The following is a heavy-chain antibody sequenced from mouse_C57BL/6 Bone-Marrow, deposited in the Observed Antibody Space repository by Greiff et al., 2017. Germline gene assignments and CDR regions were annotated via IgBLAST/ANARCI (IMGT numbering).Heavy chain of an antibody. J-gene: IGHJ3*01. CDR1: GYTFTSYG. CDR3: ARPGVVPYGAWFAY. D-gene: IGHD1-1*01. Sequence: QVQLKQSGAELARPGASVKLSCKASGYTFTSYGISWVKQRTGQGLEWIGEIYPRSGNTYYNEKFKGKATLTADKSSNTAYMELRSLTSEDSAVYFCARPGVVPYGAWFAYWGQGTLVTVSA. V-gene: IGHV1-81*01. CDR2: IYPRSGNT.